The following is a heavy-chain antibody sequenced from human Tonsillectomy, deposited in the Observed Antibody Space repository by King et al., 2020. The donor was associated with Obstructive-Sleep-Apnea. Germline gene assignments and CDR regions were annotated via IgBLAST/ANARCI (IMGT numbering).Heavy chain of an antibody. CDR1: GFTFSSYS. D-gene: IGHD6-13*01. Sequence: VQLVESGGGLVKPGGSLRLSCAASGFTFSSYSMNWVRQAPGKGLEWVSSIRSRISYIYSADSLKGRFTISRDNAKKSLYLQMNSLRAEDTAVYYCARDRGAAGYYYYGMDVWGQGTTVTVSS. V-gene: IGHV3-21*01. CDR3: ARDRGAAGYYYYGMDV. CDR2: IRSRISYI. J-gene: IGHJ6*02.